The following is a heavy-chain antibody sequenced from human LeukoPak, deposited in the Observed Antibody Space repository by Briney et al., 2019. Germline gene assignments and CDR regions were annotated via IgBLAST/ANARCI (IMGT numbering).Heavy chain of an antibody. CDR1: GGSISSHY. J-gene: IGHJ6*03. Sequence: SETLSLTCTVSGGSISSHYWSWIRQPPGKGLEWIGYIYYSGSTNYNPSLKSRVTISVDTSKNQFSLKLSSVTAADTAVYYCASLGSSWPSTNYYYYMDVWGKGTTVTVSS. V-gene: IGHV4-59*11. CDR3: ASLGSSWPSTNYYYYMDV. D-gene: IGHD6-13*01. CDR2: IYYSGST.